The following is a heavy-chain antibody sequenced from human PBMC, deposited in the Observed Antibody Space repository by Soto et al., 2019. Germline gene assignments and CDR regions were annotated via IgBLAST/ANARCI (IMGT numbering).Heavy chain of an antibody. CDR1: GLTFTRYA. D-gene: IGHD5-12*01. V-gene: IGHV3-30-3*01. J-gene: IGHJ3*02. CDR2: ISYDGSKK. Sequence: QVQLVESGGGVVQPGRSLRLCCAASGLTFTRYAMPWVRQAPGKGLEWVSLISYDGSKKYYADSVKGRFTISRDNSKNTLFLQMSSLRTEDTAAYYCATGIVTTEDAFDIWGQGTMVTVSS. CDR3: ATGIVTTEDAFDI.